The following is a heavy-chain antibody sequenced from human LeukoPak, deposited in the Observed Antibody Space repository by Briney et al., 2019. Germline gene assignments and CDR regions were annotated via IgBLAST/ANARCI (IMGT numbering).Heavy chain of an antibody. Sequence: GGSLRLSCAASGFTFSSYSMNWVRQAPGKGLEWVSSISSSSSYIYYADSVKGRFTISRDNAKNSLYLQMNSLRAEDTAAYYCARAASGYDYPYYFDYWGQGTLVTVSS. V-gene: IGHV3-21*01. D-gene: IGHD5-12*01. J-gene: IGHJ4*02. CDR1: GFTFSSYS. CDR2: ISSSSSYI. CDR3: ARAASGYDYPYYFDY.